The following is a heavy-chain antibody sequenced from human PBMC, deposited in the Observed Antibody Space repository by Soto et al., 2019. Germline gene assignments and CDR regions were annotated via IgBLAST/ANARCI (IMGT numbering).Heavy chain of an antibody. V-gene: IGHV3-21*01. D-gene: IGHD6-6*01. CDR3: ARDRPPNPYFDY. CDR1: GFTFSSYS. J-gene: IGHJ4*02. CDR2: ISSSSYI. Sequence: GSLRLSCAASGFTFSSYSMNWVRQAPGKGLEWVSSISSSSYIYYADSVKGRFTISRDNAKNSLYLQMNSLRAEDTAVYYCARDRPPNPYFDYWGQGTLVTVSS.